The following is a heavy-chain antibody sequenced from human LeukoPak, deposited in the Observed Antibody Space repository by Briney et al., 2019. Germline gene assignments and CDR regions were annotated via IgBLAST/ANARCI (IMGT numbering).Heavy chain of an antibody. Sequence: ASVKVSCKASGGTFSSYGISWVRQAPGQGLGWMGWISAYNGNTNYAQKLQGRVTMTTDTSTSTAYMELRSLRSDDTAVYYCARGSIAAAGPVMGYWGQGTLVTVSS. CDR3: ARGSIAAAGPVMGY. CDR1: GGTFSSYG. V-gene: IGHV1-18*01. J-gene: IGHJ4*02. D-gene: IGHD6-13*01. CDR2: ISAYNGNT.